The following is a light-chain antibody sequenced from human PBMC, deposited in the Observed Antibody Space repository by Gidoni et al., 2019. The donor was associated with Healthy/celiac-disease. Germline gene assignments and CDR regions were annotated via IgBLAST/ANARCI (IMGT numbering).Light chain of an antibody. CDR3: QQYNNWVT. J-gene: IGKJ4*01. CDR1: QSVSSN. CDR2: GAS. V-gene: IGKV3-15*01. Sequence: EIVMTPSPATLSVSPGERATLSCSASQSVSSNLAWYQQKPGQAPRLLIYGASTRATGIPARFSGSGSGTEFTLTISSLQSEDFAVYYCQQYNNWVTFGGGTKVEIK.